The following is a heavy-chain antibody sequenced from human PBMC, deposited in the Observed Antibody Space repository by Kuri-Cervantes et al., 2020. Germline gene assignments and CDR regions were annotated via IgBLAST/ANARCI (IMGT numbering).Heavy chain of an antibody. V-gene: IGHV1-18*01. Sequence: ASVKVSCKASGYTFTSYGISWVRQAPGQGLEWMGWISAYNGNTNYAQKLQGRVTMTTDTSTSTAYMELRSLRSDDTAVYYCARGEYGVVFGGDAFDIWGQGTMVTVSS. CDR1: GYTFTSYG. J-gene: IGHJ3*02. CDR2: ISAYNGNT. D-gene: IGHD3-10*02. CDR3: ARGEYGVVFGGDAFDI.